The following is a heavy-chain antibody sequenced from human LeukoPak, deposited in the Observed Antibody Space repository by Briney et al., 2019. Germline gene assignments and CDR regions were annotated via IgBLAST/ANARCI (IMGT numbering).Heavy chain of an antibody. Sequence: PSETLSLTCTVSGGSISSYYWGWIRQPPGKGLEWIGSIYHSGSTYYNPSLKSRVTISVDTSKNQFSLKLSSVTAADTAVYYCARTVRYFDWLLDYWGQGTLVTVSS. CDR2: IYHSGST. CDR3: ARTVRYFDWLLDY. V-gene: IGHV4-38-2*02. J-gene: IGHJ4*02. D-gene: IGHD3-9*01. CDR1: GGSISSYY.